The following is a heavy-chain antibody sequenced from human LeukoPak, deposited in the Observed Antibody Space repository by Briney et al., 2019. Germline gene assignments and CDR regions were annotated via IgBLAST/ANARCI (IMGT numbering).Heavy chain of an antibody. Sequence: GGSLRLSCAASGFTFSSYSMNWVRQAPGKGLEWVSAISGSGGSTYYADSVKGRFTISRDNSKNTLYLQMNSLRAEDTAVYYCAKELWYYYDSSGYYSQPFDYWGQGTLVTVSS. J-gene: IGHJ4*02. CDR2: ISGSGGST. CDR1: GFTFSSYS. V-gene: IGHV3-23*01. CDR3: AKELWYYYDSSGYYSQPFDY. D-gene: IGHD3-22*01.